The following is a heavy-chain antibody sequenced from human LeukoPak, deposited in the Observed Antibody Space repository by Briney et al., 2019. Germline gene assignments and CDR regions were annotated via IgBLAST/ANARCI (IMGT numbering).Heavy chain of an antibody. Sequence: GRSLRLSCAASGFTFSSYGMHWVRQAPGKGLEWAAVISYDGSNKYYADSVKGRFTISRDNSKSTLYLQMNSLRAEDTAVYYCAKGAQVGATKVPYDYWGQGTLVTVSP. CDR3: AKGAQVGATKVPYDY. V-gene: IGHV3-30*18. CDR1: GFTFSSYG. J-gene: IGHJ4*02. CDR2: ISYDGSNK. D-gene: IGHD1-26*01.